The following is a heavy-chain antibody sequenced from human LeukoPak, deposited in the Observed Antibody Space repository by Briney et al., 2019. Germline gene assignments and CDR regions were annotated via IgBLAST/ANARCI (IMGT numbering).Heavy chain of an antibody. D-gene: IGHD6-19*01. J-gene: IGHJ4*02. CDR2: INTNTGNP. CDR1: GYTFISYA. Sequence: ASVKVSCKASGYTFISYAMNWVRQAPGQGLEWMGWINTNTGNPTYAQGFTGRFVFSLDTSVSTAYLQISSLKAEDTAAYYCARDGQWLVIHYWGQGTLVTVSS. CDR3: ARDGQWLVIHY. V-gene: IGHV7-4-1*02.